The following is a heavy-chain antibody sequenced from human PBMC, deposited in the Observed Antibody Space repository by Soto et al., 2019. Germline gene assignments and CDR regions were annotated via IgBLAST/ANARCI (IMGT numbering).Heavy chain of an antibody. CDR2: IYYSGST. CDR1: GGSISSYY. V-gene: IGHV4-59*12. CDR3: ARGRGIVATINRSLLFDY. Sequence: PSETLSLTCTVSGGSISSYYWSWVRQPPGKGLEWIGYIYYSGSTYYNTSLKSRVTISVDTSRNQFSLKLSSVTAADTAVYYCARGRGIVATINRSLLFDYWGQGTLVTVSS. D-gene: IGHD5-12*01. J-gene: IGHJ4*01.